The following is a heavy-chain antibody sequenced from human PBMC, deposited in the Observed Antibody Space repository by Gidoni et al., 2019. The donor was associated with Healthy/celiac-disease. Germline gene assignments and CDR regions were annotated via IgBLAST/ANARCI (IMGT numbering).Heavy chain of an antibody. Sequence: EVQLVESGGGLVKPGGSLRLSCAASGFTFSSYSMNWVRQAPGKGLEWVSSISSSSSYIYYADSVKGRFTISRDNAKNSLYLQMNSLRAEDTAVYYCARELDLGRSVYYYYYMDVWGKGTTVTVSS. J-gene: IGHJ6*03. D-gene: IGHD7-27*01. V-gene: IGHV3-21*01. CDR2: ISSSSSYI. CDR3: ARELDLGRSVYYYYYMDV. CDR1: GFTFSSYS.